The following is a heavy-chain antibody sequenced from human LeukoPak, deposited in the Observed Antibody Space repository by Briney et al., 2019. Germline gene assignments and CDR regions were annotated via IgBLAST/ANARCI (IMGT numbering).Heavy chain of an antibody. J-gene: IGHJ6*03. CDR1: GGSISSSSYY. CDR2: IYYSGST. CDR3: ARQHKSYYMHV. Sequence: SETLSLTCTVSGGSISSSSYYWGWIRQPPGKGLEWIGSIYYSGSTYYNPSLKSRVTISVDTSKNQFSLKLSSVTAADTAVYYCARQHKSYYMHVWGKGTTVTVSS. V-gene: IGHV4-39*01.